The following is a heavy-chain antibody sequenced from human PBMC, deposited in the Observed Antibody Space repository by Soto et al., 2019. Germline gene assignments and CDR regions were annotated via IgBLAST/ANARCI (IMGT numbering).Heavy chain of an antibody. CDR3: ARAGREEETYYDFWSGYYTYWFDP. CDR1: GGSISSGGYY. D-gene: IGHD3-3*01. J-gene: IGHJ5*02. V-gene: IGHV4-31*03. CDR2: IYYSGST. Sequence: SETLSLTCTVSGGSISSGGYYWSWIRQHPGKGLEWIGYIYYSGSTYYNPSLKSRVTISVDTSKNQFSLKLSSVTAADTAVYYCARAGREEETYYDFWSGYYTYWFDPWGQGTLVTVSS.